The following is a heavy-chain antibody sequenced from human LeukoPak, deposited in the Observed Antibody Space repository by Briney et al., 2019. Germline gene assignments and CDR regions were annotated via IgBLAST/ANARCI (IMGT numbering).Heavy chain of an antibody. CDR1: GGSFSGYY. V-gene: IGHV4-34*01. Sequence: SETLSLTCAVYGGSFSGYYWSWIRQPPGKGLEWIGEINHSGSTNYNPSLKSRVTISVDTSKNQFSLKLSSVTAADTAVYYCARERTAVAGTFPDYWGQGTLVTVSP. CDR2: INHSGST. J-gene: IGHJ4*02. D-gene: IGHD6-19*01. CDR3: ARERTAVAGTFPDY.